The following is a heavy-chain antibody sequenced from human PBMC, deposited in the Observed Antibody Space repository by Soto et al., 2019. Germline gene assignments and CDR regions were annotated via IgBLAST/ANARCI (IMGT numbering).Heavy chain of an antibody. CDR3: ATSSDEWYFDY. CDR1: GGSISSGGYY. J-gene: IGHJ4*02. V-gene: IGHV4-31*03. D-gene: IGHD3-3*01. CDR2: IYYSGST. Sequence: SETLSLTCTVSGGSISSGGYYWSWIRQHPGKGLEWIGYIYYSGSTYYNPSLKSRVTISVDTSKNQFPLKLSSVTAADTAVYYCATSSDEWYFDYWGQGTLVTVSS.